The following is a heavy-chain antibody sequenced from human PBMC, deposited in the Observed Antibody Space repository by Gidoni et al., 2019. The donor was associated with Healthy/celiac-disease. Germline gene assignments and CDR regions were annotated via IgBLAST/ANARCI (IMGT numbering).Heavy chain of an antibody. CDR2: IYYSGST. V-gene: IGHV4-30-4*01. CDR3: AKDREYCTNGVCYTDYYYMDV. J-gene: IGHJ6*03. D-gene: IGHD2-8*01. Sequence: PGKGLEWIGYIYYSGSTYYNPSLKSRVTISVYTSKNQFSLKLSSVTAADTAVYYFAKDREYCTNGVCYTDYYYMDVWGKGTTVTVSS.